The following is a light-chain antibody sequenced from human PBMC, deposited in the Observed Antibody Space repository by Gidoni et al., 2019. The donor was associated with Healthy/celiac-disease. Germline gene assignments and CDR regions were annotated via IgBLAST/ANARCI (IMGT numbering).Light chain of an antibody. Sequence: DIQMTQSPSSLSASVGDRVTITCRASQTIASYLNWYHQKPGKAPKLLIYAASNLQSGVPSRFSGSGSGTDFTLTISSLQPEDFATYYCQQSYSTPGTFGQGTKLEIK. J-gene: IGKJ2*02. CDR1: QTIASY. CDR2: AAS. V-gene: IGKV1-39*01. CDR3: QQSYSTPGT.